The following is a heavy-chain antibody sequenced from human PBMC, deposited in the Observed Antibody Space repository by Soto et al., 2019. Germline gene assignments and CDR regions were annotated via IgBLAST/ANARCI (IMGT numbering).Heavy chain of an antibody. CDR2: IKQDGDEK. D-gene: IGHD3-10*01. J-gene: IGHJ5*02. Sequence: EVQLVESGGGLVQPGGSLRLSCAASGFTFSTSWMSWVRQAPGKGLEWVANIKQDGDEKYYADSVKGRFTISRDNAKNSLYLQMNSLRAEDTAVYYCAREAGNWFDPWGQGTLVTVSS. CDR1: GFTFSTSW. CDR3: AREAGNWFDP. V-gene: IGHV3-7*01.